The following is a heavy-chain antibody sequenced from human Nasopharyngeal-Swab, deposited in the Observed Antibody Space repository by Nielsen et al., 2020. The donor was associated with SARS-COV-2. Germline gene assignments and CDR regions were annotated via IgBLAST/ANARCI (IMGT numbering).Heavy chain of an antibody. Sequence: LSCAVYGRSFSGYYWSWIRQPPGKEPEWIGEINHSGSTNYNPSLKSRVTISVDTSKNQFSLKLSSVTAADTAVYYCARDVVLLWFGELLQGRRAFDIWGQGTMVTVSS. CDR1: GRSFSGYY. CDR3: ARDVVLLWFGELLQGRRAFDI. J-gene: IGHJ3*02. CDR2: INHSGST. V-gene: IGHV4-34*01. D-gene: IGHD3-10*01.